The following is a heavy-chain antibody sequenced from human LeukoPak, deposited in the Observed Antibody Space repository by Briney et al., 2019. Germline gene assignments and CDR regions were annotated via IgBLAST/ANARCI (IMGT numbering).Heavy chain of an antibody. D-gene: IGHD2-15*01. CDR2: IYYSGST. CDR1: GGSISSYY. J-gene: IGHJ4*02. Sequence: SETLSLTCTVSGGSISSYYWSWIRQPPGKGLEWIGYIYYSGSTNYNPSLKSRVTISVDTSKNQFSLKLSSVTAADTAVYYCASSLRGSPFDYWGQGTLVTVSS. V-gene: IGHV4-59*01. CDR3: ASSLRGSPFDY.